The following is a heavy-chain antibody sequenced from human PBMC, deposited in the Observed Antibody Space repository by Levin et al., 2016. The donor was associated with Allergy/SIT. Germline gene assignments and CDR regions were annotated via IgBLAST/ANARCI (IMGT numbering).Heavy chain of an antibody. Sequence: VRQMPGKGLEWMGIIYPGDSDTSYSPSFQGQVTISADKSISTAYLQWSSLRASDTAMYYCARTSGSYFLDYWGQGTLVTVSS. V-gene: IGHV5-51*01. CDR2: IYPGDSDT. CDR3: ARTSGSYFLDY. D-gene: IGHD3-10*01. J-gene: IGHJ4*02.